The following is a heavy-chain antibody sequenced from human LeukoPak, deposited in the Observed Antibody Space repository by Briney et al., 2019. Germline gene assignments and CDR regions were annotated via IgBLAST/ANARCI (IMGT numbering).Heavy chain of an antibody. CDR1: GYTFTSYY. D-gene: IGHD3-22*01. V-gene: IGHV1-46*01. Sequence: ASVKVSCKASGYTFTSYYMHWVRQAPGQGLEWMAIINPSGGSTSYAQKIQGRVTMTRDMSTSTVYMELSSLRSEDTAVYYCAREVYYYDSSGYYFGAFDIWGQGTMVTVSS. CDR3: AREVYYYDSSGYYFGAFDI. J-gene: IGHJ3*02. CDR2: INPSGGST.